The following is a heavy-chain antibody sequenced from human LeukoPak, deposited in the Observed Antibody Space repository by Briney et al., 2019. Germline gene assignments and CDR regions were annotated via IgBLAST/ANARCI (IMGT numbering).Heavy chain of an antibody. CDR1: GGSISSYY. CDR2: IYYSGST. J-gene: IGHJ5*02. V-gene: IGHV4-59*01. D-gene: IGHD6-13*01. Sequence: KTSETLSLTCTVSGGSISSYYWSWIRQPPGKGLEWIGYIYYSGSTNYNPSLKSRVTISVDTSKNQFSLKLSSVTAADTAVYYCARGSWSHLNWFDPWGQGTLVTVSS. CDR3: ARGSWSHLNWFDP.